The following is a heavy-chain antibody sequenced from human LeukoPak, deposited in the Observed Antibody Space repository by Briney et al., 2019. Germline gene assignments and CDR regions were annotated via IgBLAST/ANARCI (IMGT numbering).Heavy chain of an antibody. CDR2: ISSSGSTI. Sequence: PGGSLRLSCAASGFTFSSFEMNWVRQAPGKGLEWVSYISSSGSTIYYADSVKGRFTISRDNAKNSLYLQMNSLRAEDTAVYYCAREPLRYFDWFPGGRAFDIWGQGTMVTVSS. J-gene: IGHJ3*02. V-gene: IGHV3-48*03. D-gene: IGHD3-9*01. CDR1: GFTFSSFE. CDR3: AREPLRYFDWFPGGRAFDI.